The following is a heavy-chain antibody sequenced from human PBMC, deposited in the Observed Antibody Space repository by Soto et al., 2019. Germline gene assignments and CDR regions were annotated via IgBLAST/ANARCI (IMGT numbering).Heavy chain of an antibody. Sequence: LGESLKISCKGSGYSFTSYWIGWVRQMPGKGLEWMGIIYPGDSDTRYSPSFQGQVTISADKSISTAYLQWSSLKASDTAMYYCARIEVVVAPYMDVWGKGTTVTVSS. CDR2: IYPGDSDT. D-gene: IGHD2-15*01. V-gene: IGHV5-51*01. CDR3: ARIEVVVAPYMDV. J-gene: IGHJ6*03. CDR1: GYSFTSYW.